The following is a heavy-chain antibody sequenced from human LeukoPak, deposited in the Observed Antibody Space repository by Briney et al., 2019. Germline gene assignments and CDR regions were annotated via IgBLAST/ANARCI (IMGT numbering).Heavy chain of an antibody. Sequence: ASAKVSCKASGYTFSSFGISWVRQAPGQGLEWLGWISIYSGNTNYAQKFQGRVTLTTDTSTHPAYMELKSLRSDDTAIYYCARDFLYDRIGRSSSGLDRWGQGTLVTVSS. CDR2: ISIYSGNT. CDR3: ARDFLYDRIGRSSSGLDR. J-gene: IGHJ5*02. D-gene: IGHD3-22*01. V-gene: IGHV1-18*01. CDR1: GYTFSSFG.